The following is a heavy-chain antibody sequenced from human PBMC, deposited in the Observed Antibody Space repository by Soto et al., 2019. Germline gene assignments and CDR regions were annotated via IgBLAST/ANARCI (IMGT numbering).Heavy chain of an antibody. Sequence: AACGVSVWVSYVGGILQATGKGLEWVSYISSSGSTIYYADSVKGRFTISRDNAKNSLYLQMNSLRAEDTAVYYCASGYETYSYGPGGWFDPWGQGPLVTGSS. D-gene: IGHD5-18*01. CDR1: GVSVWVSY. CDR3: ASGYETYSYGPGGWFDP. CDR2: ISSSGSTI. J-gene: IGHJ5*02. V-gene: IGHV3-11*01.